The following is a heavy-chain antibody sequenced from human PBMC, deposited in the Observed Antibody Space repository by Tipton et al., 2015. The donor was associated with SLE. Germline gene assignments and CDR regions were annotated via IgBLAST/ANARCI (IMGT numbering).Heavy chain of an antibody. CDR3: AREEAIMNAFDI. V-gene: IGHV3-30*04. Sequence: SLRLSCAASGFTFSSYAMHWVRQAPGKGLEWVAVISYDGSNKYYADSVKGRFTISRDNSKNTLYLQMNSLRAEDTAVYYCAREEAIMNAFDIWGQGTMVTVSS. CDR2: ISYDGSNK. J-gene: IGHJ3*02. CDR1: GFTFSSYA. D-gene: IGHD3-16*01.